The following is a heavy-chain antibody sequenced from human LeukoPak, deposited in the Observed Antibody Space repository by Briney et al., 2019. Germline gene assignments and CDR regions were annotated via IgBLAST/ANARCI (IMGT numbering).Heavy chain of an antibody. V-gene: IGHV4-4*09. J-gene: IGHJ6*04. CDR1: GGYITNYY. D-gene: IGHD6-6*01. Sequence: PSETLSLTCTVTGGYITNYYWSWVRQPPGKGLGWIGYIYTSGTTNYNPSLKSRVTISVDTSRNQLSLRLSSVTAADTAVYYCARQGGYSSPFSVWGKGTTVAVSS. CDR2: IYTSGTT. CDR3: ARQGGYSSPFSV.